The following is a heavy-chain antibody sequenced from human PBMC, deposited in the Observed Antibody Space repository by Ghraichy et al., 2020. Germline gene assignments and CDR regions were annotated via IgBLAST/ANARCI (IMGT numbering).Heavy chain of an antibody. V-gene: IGHV3-64*01. D-gene: IGHD6-25*01. CDR1: GFTFSNYA. J-gene: IGHJ6*02. Sequence: GESLNISCAASGFTFSNYAMHWVRQAPGKGLEYVSAISSNGGSTYYANSVKGRFTISRDNSKNTLYLQMGSLRAEDMAVYYCARDQRLQLWPPYWYYAMDVWGQGTTVTVSS. CDR3: ARDQRLQLWPPYWYYAMDV. CDR2: ISSNGGST.